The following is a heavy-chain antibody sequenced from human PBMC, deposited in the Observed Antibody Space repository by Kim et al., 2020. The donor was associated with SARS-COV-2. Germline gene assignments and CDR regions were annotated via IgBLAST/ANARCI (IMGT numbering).Heavy chain of an antibody. CDR2: INYSGFP. CDR1: GGSFSGYY. Sequence: SETLSLTCAVYGGSFSGYYWNWIRHSPGKGLEWIGEINYSGFPTYNPSLRSRVTISIDTSKKQFSLKLSSVTAADTGVYYCARGGTVVAVATTTDWFDTWGQGTAVTVSS. D-gene: IGHD4-17*01. J-gene: IGHJ5*02. V-gene: IGHV4-34*01. CDR3: ARGGTVVAVATTTDWFDT.